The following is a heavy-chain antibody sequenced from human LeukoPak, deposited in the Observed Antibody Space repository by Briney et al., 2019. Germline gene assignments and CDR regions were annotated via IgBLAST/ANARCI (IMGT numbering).Heavy chain of an antibody. CDR2: IYSGGST. J-gene: IGHJ4*02. Sequence: GGSLRLSCAASGFTVSSNYMSWVRQAPGKGVEWVSVIYSGGSTYYADSVKGRFTISRDNSKNTLYLQMNSLRAEDTAVYYCPRNSGYDPRFDYWGQGTLVTVSS. V-gene: IGHV3-66*01. CDR3: PRNSGYDPRFDY. CDR1: GFTVSSNY. D-gene: IGHD5-12*01.